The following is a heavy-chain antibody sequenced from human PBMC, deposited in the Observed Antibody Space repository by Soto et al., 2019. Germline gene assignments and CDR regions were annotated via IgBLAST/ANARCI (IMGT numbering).Heavy chain of an antibody. J-gene: IGHJ4*02. D-gene: IGHD3-10*01. CDR1: GDTFNFYT. V-gene: IGHV1-69*02. Sequence: QVQLVQSGAEVKKPGSSVKVSCTASGDTFNFYTISWVRQAPGQGLEWMGRTIPMLGMADYPQKFQGRVTISADKSTSIVYMTLPRLRSEDTAVYYCATNYGSGSTAFDYWGQGTLVTVSS. CDR3: ATNYGSGSTAFDY. CDR2: TIPMLGMA.